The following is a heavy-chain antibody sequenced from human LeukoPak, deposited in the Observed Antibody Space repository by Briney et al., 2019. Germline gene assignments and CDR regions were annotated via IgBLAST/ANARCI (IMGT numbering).Heavy chain of an antibody. J-gene: IGHJ3*02. CDR3: ARKAQTGSHSGPFDI. CDR2: ISTDSLTI. D-gene: IGHD1-26*01. Sequence: GGSLRLSCAASGFTVSSNYMSWVRQAPGKGLEWISSISTDSLTIKYADFVSGQFTISRDNAEHLLFLQMNSLRAEDTAVYYCARKAQTGSHSGPFDIWGQGTLVTVSS. CDR1: GFTVSSNY. V-gene: IGHV3-48*04.